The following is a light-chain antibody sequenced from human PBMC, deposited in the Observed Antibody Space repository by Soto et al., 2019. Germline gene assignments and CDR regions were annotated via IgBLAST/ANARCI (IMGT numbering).Light chain of an antibody. Sequence: DIQMTQSPSSLSASVGDRVTITCRASQSIRDFLNWYQQKPGKAPKLLISAASSLQSGVPARFSGSGSGADFTLSITSLQPEDFATYYCQQSYCAPITFGQGTRLEIK. V-gene: IGKV1-39*01. CDR3: QQSYCAPIT. J-gene: IGKJ5*01. CDR1: QSIRDF. CDR2: AAS.